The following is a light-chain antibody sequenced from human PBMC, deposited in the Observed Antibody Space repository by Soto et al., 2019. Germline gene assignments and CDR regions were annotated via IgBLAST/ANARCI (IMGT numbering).Light chain of an antibody. CDR2: ATS. V-gene: IGKV3-20*01. Sequence: EIVLTQSPGTLSLSPGERATHSCRASQSVDSTYFAWYQQKPDQCPRLLIYATSTRAAGIPDRFSGSGSGTDFTLTISRLEPDDVAVYYCQQYDTSPPMYTFGQGTKVDI. CDR1: QSVDSTY. CDR3: QQYDTSPPMYT. J-gene: IGKJ2*01.